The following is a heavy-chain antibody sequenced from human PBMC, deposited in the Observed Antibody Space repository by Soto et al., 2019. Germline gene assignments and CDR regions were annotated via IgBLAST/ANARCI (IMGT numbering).Heavy chain of an antibody. CDR2: ISGTGRST. V-gene: IGHV3-23*01. D-gene: IGHD6-19*01. J-gene: IGHJ4*02. CDR1: GFXFSNCA. Sequence: PXGXLRLSCEASGFXFSNCALSWVRQAPGKGLEWVSGISGTGRSTFYADSVKDRFTISRDNSKNTVYLQMTSLRAEDTAVYYCAKGNTSGWYFFDYWGQGNLVTVS. CDR3: AKGNTSGWYFFDY.